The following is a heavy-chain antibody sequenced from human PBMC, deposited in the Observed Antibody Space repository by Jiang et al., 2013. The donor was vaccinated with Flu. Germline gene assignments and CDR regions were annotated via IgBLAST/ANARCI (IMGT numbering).Heavy chain of an antibody. Sequence: EWIGYIYYSGSTNYNPSLKSRVTISVDTSKNQFSLKLSSVTAADTAVYYCARENIVVVVAATPGWFDPRGQGTLVTVSS. CDR3: ARENIVVVVAATPGWFDP. V-gene: IGHV4-59*01. D-gene: IGHD2-15*01. J-gene: IGHJ5*02. CDR2: IYYSGST.